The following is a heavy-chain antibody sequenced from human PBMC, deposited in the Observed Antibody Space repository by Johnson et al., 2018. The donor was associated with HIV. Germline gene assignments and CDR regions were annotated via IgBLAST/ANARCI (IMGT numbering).Heavy chain of an antibody. CDR2: ISYDGNNK. CDR3: AKVGRIVVAIGNDAFDI. V-gene: IGHV3-30-3*01. Sequence: QVQLVESGGGLVQPGRSLRLSCAASGFTFSSYAMHWVRQAPGKGLEWVAVISYDGNNKYYADSVKGRFTISRDNSRNTLYLQMNTLSTEDTALYYCAKVGRIVVAIGNDAFDIWGQGTMVTVSS. CDR1: GFTFSSYA. J-gene: IGHJ3*02. D-gene: IGHD2-21*01.